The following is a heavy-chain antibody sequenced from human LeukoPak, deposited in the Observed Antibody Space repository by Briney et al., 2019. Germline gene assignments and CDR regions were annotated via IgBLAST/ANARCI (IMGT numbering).Heavy chain of an antibody. CDR3: AREGSRRLYMDV. D-gene: IGHD2-15*01. V-gene: IGHV4-39*07. CDR2: ISYTGTT. J-gene: IGHJ6*03. CDR1: GGSISTSSYS. Sequence: SETLSLTCTVSGGSISTSSYSWGWLRQPPGEGLEWIATISYTGTTYYNPSLKSRVTISVDTSKNQFSLKLSSVTAADTAMYYRAREGSRRLYMDVWGRGTTITVSS.